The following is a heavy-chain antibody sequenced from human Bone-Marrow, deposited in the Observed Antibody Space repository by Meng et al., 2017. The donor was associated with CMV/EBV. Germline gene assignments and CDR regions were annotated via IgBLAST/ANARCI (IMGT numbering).Heavy chain of an antibody. D-gene: IGHD6-6*01. V-gene: IGHV3-9*01. CDR2: ISWNSGNI. Sequence: GGSLRLSCAASGFSFDDYAMHWVRQAPGKGLEWVSGISWNSGNIGYADSVKGRFTISRDNAKNSLYLQMNSLRTEDTALYYCVKDMYSSSSYGMDVWGQGTTVTSP. CDR1: GFSFDDYA. CDR3: VKDMYSSSSYGMDV. J-gene: IGHJ6*02.